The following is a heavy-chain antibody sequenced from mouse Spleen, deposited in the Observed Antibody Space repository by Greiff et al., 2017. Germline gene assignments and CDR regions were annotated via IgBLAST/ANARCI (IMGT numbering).Heavy chain of an antibody. Sequence: VQLQQSGPGLVAPSQSLSITCTISGFSLTSYGVHWVRQPPGKGLEWLVVIWSDGSTTYNSALKSRLSISKDNSKSQVFLKVNSLQADDTAMYYCARHGLGWYFDVWGAGTTVTVSS. CDR2: IWSDGST. CDR1: GFSLTSYG. J-gene: IGHJ1*01. CDR3: ARHGLGWYFDV. V-gene: IGHV2-6-1*01.